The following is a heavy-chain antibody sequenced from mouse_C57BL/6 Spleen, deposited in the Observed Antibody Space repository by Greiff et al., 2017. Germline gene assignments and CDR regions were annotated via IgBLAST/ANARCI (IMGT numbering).Heavy chain of an antibody. Sequence: EVKLMESGAELVKPGASVKLSCTASGFNIKDYYMHWVKQRTEQGLEWIGRIDPEDGETKYAPKFQGKATITADTSSNTAYLQLSSLTSADTAVYYCALSYYYGSSYGRVFDYWGQGTTLTVSS. CDR1: GFNIKDYY. V-gene: IGHV14-2*01. CDR2: IDPEDGET. D-gene: IGHD1-1*01. J-gene: IGHJ2*01. CDR3: ALSYYYGSSYGRVFDY.